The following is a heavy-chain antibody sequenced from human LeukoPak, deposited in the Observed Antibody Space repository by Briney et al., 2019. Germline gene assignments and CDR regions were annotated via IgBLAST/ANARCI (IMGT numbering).Heavy chain of an antibody. Sequence: GSLRLSCAASGFTFSSYAMSWVRQAPGKGLEWVSAISGSGSSTYYADSVKGRFTISRDNSKNTLYLQMNSLRAEDTAVYYCATDGGLLWFGELRHWGQGTLVTVSS. CDR1: GFTFSSYA. J-gene: IGHJ4*02. CDR2: ISGSGSST. V-gene: IGHV3-23*01. D-gene: IGHD3-10*01. CDR3: ATDGGLLWFGELRH.